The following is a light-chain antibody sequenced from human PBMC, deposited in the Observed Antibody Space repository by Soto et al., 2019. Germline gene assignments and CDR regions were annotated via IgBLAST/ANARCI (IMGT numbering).Light chain of an antibody. CDR2: GAS. J-gene: IGKJ1*01. CDR1: QSVSNNY. CDR3: QQYGSAGT. Sequence: ILVTQSQGTLSLSPGERATLSCRASQSVSNNYLAWYQQKPGQAPRLLIYGASNRATGIPDRFRGSGSGTDFTLTISRLEPEDFAVYYCQQYGSAGTCGQGTKWIS. V-gene: IGKV3-20*01.